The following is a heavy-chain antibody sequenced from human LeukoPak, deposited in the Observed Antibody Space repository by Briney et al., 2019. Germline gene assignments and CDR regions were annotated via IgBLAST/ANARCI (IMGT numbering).Heavy chain of an antibody. CDR2: IYTSGST. J-gene: IGHJ6*02. CDR1: GGSISSYY. D-gene: IGHD2-2*02. CDR3: ARDLTPADIAVVPAAIRDGMDV. Sequence: PSETLSLTCTVSGGSISSYYWSWIRQPAGKGLEWIGRIYTSGSTNYNPSLKSRVTMSVDTSKNQFSLKLSSVTAADTAVYYCARDLTPADIAVVPAAIRDGMDVWGQGTTVTVSS. V-gene: IGHV4-4*07.